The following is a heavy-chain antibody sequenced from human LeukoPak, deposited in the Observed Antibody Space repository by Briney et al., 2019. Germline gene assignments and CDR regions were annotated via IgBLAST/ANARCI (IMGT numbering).Heavy chain of an antibody. Sequence: SETLSLTCTVSGGSISSYYWSWIRQPPGKGLEWIGYIYYSGSTNYNPSLKSRVTISVDTSKNQFSLKLSSVTAADTAVYYCATNYDYVWGTHQNWFDPWGQGTLVTVSS. CDR2: IYYSGST. D-gene: IGHD3-16*01. V-gene: IGHV4-59*12. CDR1: GGSISSYY. J-gene: IGHJ5*02. CDR3: ATNYDYVWGTHQNWFDP.